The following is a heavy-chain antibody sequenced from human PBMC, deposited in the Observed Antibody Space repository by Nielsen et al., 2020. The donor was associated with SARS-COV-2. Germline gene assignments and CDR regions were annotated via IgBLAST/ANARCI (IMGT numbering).Heavy chain of an antibody. D-gene: IGHD3-22*01. V-gene: IGHV3-30*18. CDR3: AKDPAKWLLIPGGPFDY. CDR1: GFTFSSYG. CDR2: ISYDGSNK. J-gene: IGHJ4*02. Sequence: GESLKISCAASGFTFSSYGMHWVRQAPGKGLEWVAVISYDGSNKYYADSVKGRFTISRDNSKNTLYLQMNSLRAEDTAVYYCAKDPAKWLLIPGGPFDYWGQGTLVTVSS.